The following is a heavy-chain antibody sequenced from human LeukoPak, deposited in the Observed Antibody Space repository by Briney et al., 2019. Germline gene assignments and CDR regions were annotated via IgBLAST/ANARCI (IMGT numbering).Heavy chain of an antibody. V-gene: IGHV3-23*01. CDR3: ARAKNDLGDY. CDR2: ISGSGGGT. Sequence: GGSLRLSCAASGFSFSSYAMNWVRQAPGKGLEWVSSISGSGGGTFYADSVKGRFTISRDNPKNTLYLQMNSLRAEDTAVYYCARAKNDLGDYWGQGTLVTVSS. CDR1: GFSFSSYA. J-gene: IGHJ4*02.